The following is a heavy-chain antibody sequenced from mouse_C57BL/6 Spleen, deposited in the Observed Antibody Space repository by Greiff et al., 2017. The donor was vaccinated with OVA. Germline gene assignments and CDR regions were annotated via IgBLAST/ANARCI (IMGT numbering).Heavy chain of an antibody. CDR3: ARGWQLRDYFDY. V-gene: IGHV1-69*01. CDR1: GYTFTSYW. Sequence: QVQLQQPGAELVMPGASVKLSCKASGYTFTSYWMHWVKQRPGQGLEWIGEIDPSDSYTNYNQKFKGKSTLTVDKSSSTAYMQLSSLTSEDSAVYYCARGWQLRDYFDYWGQGTTLTVSS. J-gene: IGHJ2*01. CDR2: IDPSDSYT. D-gene: IGHD3-2*02.